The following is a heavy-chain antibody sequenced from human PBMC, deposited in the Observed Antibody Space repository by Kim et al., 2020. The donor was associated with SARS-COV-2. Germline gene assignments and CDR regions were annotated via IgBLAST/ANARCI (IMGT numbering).Heavy chain of an antibody. D-gene: IGHD6-13*01. J-gene: IGHJ4*02. V-gene: IGHV3-15*01. Sequence: GGSLRLSCAASGFTFSNAWMSWVRQAPGKGLEWVGRIKSKTDGGTTDYAAPVKGRFTISRDDSKNTLYLQMNSLKTEDTAVYYCTTGGSSWLAVYPDQYFDYWGQGTLVTVSS. CDR3: TTGGSSWLAVYPDQYFDY. CDR1: GFTFSNAW. CDR2: IKSKTDGGTT.